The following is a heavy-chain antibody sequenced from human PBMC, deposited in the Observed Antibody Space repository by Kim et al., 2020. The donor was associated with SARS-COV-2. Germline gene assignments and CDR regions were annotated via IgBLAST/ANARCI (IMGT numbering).Heavy chain of an antibody. V-gene: IGHV1-69*13. CDR3: ARTTLRMAAAGLGHLDL. J-gene: IGHJ5*02. D-gene: IGHD6-13*01. CDR1: GDPFKSYA. Sequence: ASVKVSCKASGDPFKSYAFSWVRQAPGQGLEWLGVIIPMFGATNSAQRFQGRVTFTADDSTSTAYMEMHGLTSADTAVYYCARTTLRMAAAGLGHLDLWGQGSLVIVSS. CDR2: IIPMFGAT.